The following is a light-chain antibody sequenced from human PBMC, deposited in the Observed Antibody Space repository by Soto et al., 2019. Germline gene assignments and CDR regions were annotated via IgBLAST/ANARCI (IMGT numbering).Light chain of an antibody. Sequence: EIVLAQSPATLSLSPGERATLSCRASQSVSSYLAWYQQKPGQAPRLLIYDASNRATGIPARFSGSGSGTDFTTTISSLVREDFAVYYCQQRSNWPAFGGGTKVEIK. CDR1: QSVSSY. V-gene: IGKV3-11*01. J-gene: IGKJ4*01. CDR3: QQRSNWPA. CDR2: DAS.